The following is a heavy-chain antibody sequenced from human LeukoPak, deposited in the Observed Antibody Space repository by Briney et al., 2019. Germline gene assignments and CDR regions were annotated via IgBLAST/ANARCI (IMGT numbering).Heavy chain of an antibody. CDR3: ARDLGGATGIDY. J-gene: IGHJ4*02. D-gene: IGHD1-26*01. V-gene: IGHV3-74*01. CDR2: INSDGSST. Sequence: GGSLRLSCAASRFTFSSYWLHWVRQAPGKGLVWVSRINSDGSSTSYADSVKGRFTLSRDNAKNTLYLQMNSLRAEDTAVYFCARDLGGATGIDYWGQGTLVTVSS. CDR1: RFTFSSYW.